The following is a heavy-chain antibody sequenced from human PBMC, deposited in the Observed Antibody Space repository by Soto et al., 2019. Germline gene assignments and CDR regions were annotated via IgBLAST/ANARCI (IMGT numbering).Heavy chain of an antibody. J-gene: IGHJ4*02. CDR3: VRTSLVVAAATREDY. V-gene: IGHV3-74*01. CDR2: INSDGSST. Sequence: EVQLVESGGGLVQPGESLRLSCAASGFTFSSYWMHWVRQAPGKGLVWVSRINSDGSSTSYAGSVKGRFTISRDNAKNTLYLQMNSLRAEDTAGYYCVRTSLVVAAATREDYWGQGTLLTVSS. D-gene: IGHD2-15*01. CDR1: GFTFSSYW.